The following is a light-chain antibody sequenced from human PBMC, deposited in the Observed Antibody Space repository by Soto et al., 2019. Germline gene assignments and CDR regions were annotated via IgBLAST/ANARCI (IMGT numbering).Light chain of an antibody. CDR1: QSLSSNY. V-gene: IGKV3-20*01. CDR2: GAS. J-gene: IGKJ3*01. Sequence: EIVLTQSPGTLSLSPGERATLSCRASQSLSSNYLAWYQQRPGQAPRLLIYGASSRATGNPDKCIGSGSGSDFSLTISRLEPEDVAVYYCQQYGKSPGLFTFGQGTKVDIK. CDR3: QQYGKSPGLFT.